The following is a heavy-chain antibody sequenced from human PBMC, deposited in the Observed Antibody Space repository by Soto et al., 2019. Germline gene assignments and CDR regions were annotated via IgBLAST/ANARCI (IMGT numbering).Heavy chain of an antibody. V-gene: IGHV1-18*01. J-gene: IGHJ5*02. CDR3: ARVVVGIDEGVNWFDP. CDR1: GYTFSGYV. D-gene: IGHD2-15*01. CDR2: ITAYNDNT. Sequence: QVQLVQSGAEVKKPGASVKVSCKASGYTFSGYVFTWVRQAPGQGLECMGWITAYNDNTNYAQSFQGRVTMTTDASTSTAYMELRSLRSDDTAVYYCARVVVGIDEGVNWFDPWGQGTLVNVSS.